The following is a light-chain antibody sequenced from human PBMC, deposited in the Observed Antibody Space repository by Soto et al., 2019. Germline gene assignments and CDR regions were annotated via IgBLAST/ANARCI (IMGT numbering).Light chain of an antibody. CDR3: QQYGSSGT. V-gene: IGKV3-20*01. CDR2: GAS. Sequence: EIVMTQSPATLSLSPGERATLSCRASESVGIKLAWYQQKPGQAPRLLIYGASNRATGIPDRFSGSGSGTDFPLTISRMDPEDFAVYYCQQYGSSGTFGQGTKVDIK. CDR1: ESVGIK. J-gene: IGKJ1*01.